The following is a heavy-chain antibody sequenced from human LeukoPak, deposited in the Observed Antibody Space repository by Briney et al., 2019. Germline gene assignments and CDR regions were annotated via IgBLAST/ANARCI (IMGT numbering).Heavy chain of an antibody. V-gene: IGHV4-34*01. Sequence: SETLSLTCAAYGGSFRGYYWSWIRQPPGKGLEWIGEINRSGSTNYNPSLKSRVTISVDTSKNQFSLKLSSVTAADTAVYYCASTSRAAAGPWDWFDPWGQGTLVTVSS. D-gene: IGHD6-13*01. CDR3: ASTSRAAAGPWDWFDP. J-gene: IGHJ5*02. CDR2: INRSGST. CDR1: GGSFRGYY.